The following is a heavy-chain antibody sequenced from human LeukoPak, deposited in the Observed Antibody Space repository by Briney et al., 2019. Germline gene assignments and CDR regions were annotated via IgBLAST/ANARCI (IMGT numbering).Heavy chain of an antibody. CDR3: ARQYETGQGWFDP. Sequence: VASVKVSCKASGGTFSSYAISWVRQAPGQGLEWMGGIIPIFGTANYAQKFQGRVTITADESTSTAYMELSSLRSDDTAVYYCARQYETGQGWFDPWGQGTLVTVSS. V-gene: IGHV1-69*13. CDR2: IIPIFGTA. D-gene: IGHD1-14*01. J-gene: IGHJ5*02. CDR1: GGTFSSYA.